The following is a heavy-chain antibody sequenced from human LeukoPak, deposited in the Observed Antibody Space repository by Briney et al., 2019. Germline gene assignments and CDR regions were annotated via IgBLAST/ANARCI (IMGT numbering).Heavy chain of an antibody. CDR1: GYTFTGYY. CDR2: INPNSGGT. Sequence: ASVKVSCKASGYTFTGYYMHWVRQAPGQGLVWMGWINPNSGGTNYAQKFQGRATMTRDTSISTAYMGLSRLRSDDTAVYYCARVERPYSSGWPDEYYFDYWGQGTLVTVSS. V-gene: IGHV1-2*02. CDR3: ARVERPYSSGWPDEYYFDY. J-gene: IGHJ4*02. D-gene: IGHD6-19*01.